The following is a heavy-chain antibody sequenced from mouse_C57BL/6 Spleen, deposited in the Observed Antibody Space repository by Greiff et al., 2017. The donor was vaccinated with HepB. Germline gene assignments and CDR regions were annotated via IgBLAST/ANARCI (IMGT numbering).Heavy chain of an antibody. CDR2: INPNNGGT. J-gene: IGHJ3*01. Sequence: EVQLQQSGPELVKPGASVKISCKASGYTFTDYYMNWVKQSHGKSLEWIGDINPNNGGTSYNQKFKGKATLTVDKSSSTAYMELRSLTSEDSAVYYCARWMAKRAWFAYWGQGTLVTVSA. V-gene: IGHV1-26*01. CDR1: GYTFTDYY. CDR3: ARWMAKRAWFAY. D-gene: IGHD2-3*01.